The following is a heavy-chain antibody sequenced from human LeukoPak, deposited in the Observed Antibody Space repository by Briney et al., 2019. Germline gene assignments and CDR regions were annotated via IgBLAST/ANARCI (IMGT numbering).Heavy chain of an antibody. J-gene: IGHJ4*02. Sequence: GGSLRLSCAASGFTVSSNYMSWVRQAPGKGLEWVSVIYSGGSTYYADSAKGRFTISRDNSKNTLYLQMNSLRAEDTAVYYCARYEVGRDGYNSAFDYWGQGTLVTVSS. CDR2: IYSGGST. V-gene: IGHV3-66*01. CDR1: GFTVSSNY. CDR3: ARYEVGRDGYNSAFDY. D-gene: IGHD5-24*01.